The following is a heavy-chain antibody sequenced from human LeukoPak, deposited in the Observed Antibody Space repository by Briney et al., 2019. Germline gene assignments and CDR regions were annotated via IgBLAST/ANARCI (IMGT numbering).Heavy chain of an antibody. J-gene: IGHJ4*02. CDR3: ARHQRELPPFDY. Sequence: PSETLSLTCNVSGVSISSSSYYWGWIRQPPGKGLEWIGSIYSSGSTYYNPSLKSRVTISVDTSKNQFSLKLSSVTAADAAVYYCARHQRELPPFDYWGQGTLVTVSS. V-gene: IGHV4-39*01. D-gene: IGHD1-26*01. CDR1: GVSISSSSYY. CDR2: IYSSGST.